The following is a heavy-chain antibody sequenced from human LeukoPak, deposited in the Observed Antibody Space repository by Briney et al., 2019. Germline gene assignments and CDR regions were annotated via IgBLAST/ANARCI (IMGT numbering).Heavy chain of an antibody. J-gene: IGHJ4*02. Sequence: GGSLRLSCAASGFTFSSYAMSWVRQAPGKGLEWVSAISGSGGSTYYTDSVKGRFTISRDNSKNTLYLQMNSLRAEDTAVYYCAKDLNVYYDFWSGYGPNDYWGQGTLVTVSS. V-gene: IGHV3-23*01. CDR2: ISGSGGST. CDR3: AKDLNVYYDFWSGYGPNDY. D-gene: IGHD3-3*01. CDR1: GFTFSSYA.